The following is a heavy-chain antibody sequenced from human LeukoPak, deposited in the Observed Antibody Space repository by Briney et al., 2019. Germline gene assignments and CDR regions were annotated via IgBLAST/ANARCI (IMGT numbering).Heavy chain of an antibody. Sequence: PSETLSLTCAVYGGSFSGYYWSWIRQPPGKGLEWIGEINHSGSTNYNPSLKSRVTISVDTSKNQFSLKLSSVTAADTAVYYCAREPYYYDSSGYYWGQGTLVTVSS. J-gene: IGHJ4*02. CDR3: AREPYYYDSSGYY. CDR1: GGSFSGYY. CDR2: INHSGST. D-gene: IGHD3-22*01. V-gene: IGHV4-34*01.